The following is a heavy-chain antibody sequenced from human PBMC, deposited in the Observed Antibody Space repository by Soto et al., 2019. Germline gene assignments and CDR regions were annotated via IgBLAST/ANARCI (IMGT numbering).Heavy chain of an antibody. CDR2: IYPGDSDM. J-gene: IGHJ4*01. CDR1: GYSFSNPS. CDR3: EPISRKICSGPDN. Sequence: GESLTISCEGVGYSFSNPSIAWVRQMPEKGLDGMGTIYPGDSDMRYSPSFRVEVTISVDKSFNTVYLQWGSLKASDTAHYYCEPISRKICSGPDNWGQETRVAVAS. D-gene: IGHD3-3*01. V-gene: IGHV5-51*01.